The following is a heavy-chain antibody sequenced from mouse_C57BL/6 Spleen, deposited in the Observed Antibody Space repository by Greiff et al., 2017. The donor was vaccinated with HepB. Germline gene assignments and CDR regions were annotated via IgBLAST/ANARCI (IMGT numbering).Heavy chain of an antibody. V-gene: IGHV1-54*01. CDR1: GYAFTNYL. CDR2: INPGSGGT. Sequence: VKLMESGAELVRPGTSVKVSCKASGYAFTNYLIEWVKQRPGQGLEWIGVINPGSGGTNYNEKFKGKATLTADKSSSTAYMQLSSLTSEDSAVYFCAREGGAQAPDYWGQGTTLTVSS. D-gene: IGHD3-2*02. CDR3: AREGGAQAPDY. J-gene: IGHJ2*01.